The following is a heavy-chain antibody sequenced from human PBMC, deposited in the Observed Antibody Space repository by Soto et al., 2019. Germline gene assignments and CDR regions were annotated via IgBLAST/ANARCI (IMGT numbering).Heavy chain of an antibody. D-gene: IGHD6-13*01. J-gene: IGHJ5*02. V-gene: IGHV1-69*01. Sequence: QVRLVQSGAEVKKPGSSVKVSCKASGGTFSNYAITWLRLAPGQGLEWLGGIIPVVGTVNYAQKFQGRVTITADESTSTAYMELNRLRSEDTAVYYCARDNPYTNSFGNWFGPWGQGTLVIVS. CDR1: GGTFSNYA. CDR2: IIPVVGTV. CDR3: ARDNPYTNSFGNWFGP.